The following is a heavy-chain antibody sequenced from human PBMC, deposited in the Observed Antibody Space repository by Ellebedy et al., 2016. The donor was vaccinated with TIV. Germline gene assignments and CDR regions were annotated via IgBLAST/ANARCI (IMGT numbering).Heavy chain of an antibody. Sequence: MPSETLSLTCTVSGGSISSYYWSWIRQPPGKGLEWIGYIYYSGSTNYNPSLKSRVSISADTSKNQFSLMMISVTAADTAVYYCARLITMIRGDAFDIWGQGTMVTVSS. CDR1: GGSISSYY. CDR3: ARLITMIRGDAFDI. CDR2: IYYSGST. J-gene: IGHJ3*02. D-gene: IGHD3-22*01. V-gene: IGHV4-59*08.